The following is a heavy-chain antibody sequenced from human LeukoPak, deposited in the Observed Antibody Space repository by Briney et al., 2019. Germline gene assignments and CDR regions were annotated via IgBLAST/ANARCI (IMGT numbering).Heavy chain of an antibody. CDR1: GFTFSSYG. Sequence: PGRSLRLSCAASGFTFSSYGMHWVRQAPGKGLEWVAIVSNDGSNKYYADSVKGRFATSRDNSKNTLYLQMNSLRAEDTAVYYCARSATFDYWGQGTLVTVSS. J-gene: IGHJ4*02. V-gene: IGHV3-30*03. CDR2: VSNDGSNK. CDR3: ARSATFDY.